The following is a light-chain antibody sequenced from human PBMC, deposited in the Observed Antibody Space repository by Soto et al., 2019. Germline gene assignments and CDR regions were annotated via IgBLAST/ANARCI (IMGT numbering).Light chain of an antibody. CDR3: QQYNNWPPIT. CDR1: QSVSSY. Sequence: VLTQSPATLSLSPGERATLSCRASQSVSSYLAWYQQKPGQAPRLLIYDASNRATGIPARFSGSGSGTEFTLTIGSLQSEDFAVYYCQQYNNWPPITFGQGTRLEIK. CDR2: DAS. J-gene: IGKJ5*01. V-gene: IGKV3-11*01.